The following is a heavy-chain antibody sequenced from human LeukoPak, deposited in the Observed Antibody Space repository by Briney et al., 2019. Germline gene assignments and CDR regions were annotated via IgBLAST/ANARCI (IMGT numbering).Heavy chain of an antibody. J-gene: IGHJ6*02. CDR1: GGTFSSYA. CDR2: IIPILGIA. CDR3: ARDCSSTSCYVGEGYYYYGMDV. V-gene: IGHV1-69*04. Sequence: ASVKVSCKASGGTFSSYAISWVRQAPGQGLEWLGRIIPILGIANYAQKFQGRVTITADKSTSTAYMELSSLRSEDTAVYYCARDCSSTSCYVGEGYYYYGMDVWGQGTTVTVSS. D-gene: IGHD2-2*01.